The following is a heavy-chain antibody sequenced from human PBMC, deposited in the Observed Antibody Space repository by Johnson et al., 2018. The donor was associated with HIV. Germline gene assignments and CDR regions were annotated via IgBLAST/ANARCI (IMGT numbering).Heavy chain of an antibody. Sequence: VQLVESGGGLVQPGGSLKLSCAASGFTFSSYAMHWVRQAPGKGLEWVAVVSYDGNKKYYADSVKGRFTISRDNSKNTLYLERNSLRVEDTAVYYCAKVVTSSRSGQDDAFDIWGQGTVVTGSS. CDR3: AKVVTSSRSGQDDAFDI. CDR2: VSYDGNKK. V-gene: IGHV3-30*04. J-gene: IGHJ3*02. CDR1: GFTFSSYA. D-gene: IGHD6-13*01.